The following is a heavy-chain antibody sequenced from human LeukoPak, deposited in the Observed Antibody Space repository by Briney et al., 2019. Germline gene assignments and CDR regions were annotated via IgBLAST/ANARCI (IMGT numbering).Heavy chain of an antibody. V-gene: IGHV4-4*02. CDR1: GGSITNTNY. Sequence: PSETLSLTCGVSGGSITNTNYWTWVRQPPGKGLEWIGEVNLQGSTNYNPSLMGRVAIAVDTSENHISLQLTSVTAADTAVYYCARGREIAVVSDAQRNCAFDIWGQGTMVTVSS. CDR3: ARGREIAVVSDAQRNCAFDI. D-gene: IGHD2-2*01. J-gene: IGHJ3*02. CDR2: VNLQGST.